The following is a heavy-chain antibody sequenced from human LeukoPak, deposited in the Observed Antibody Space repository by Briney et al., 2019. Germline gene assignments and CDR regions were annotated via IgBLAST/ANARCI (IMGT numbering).Heavy chain of an antibody. Sequence: SETLSLTCAVYGGSFSGYYWSWIRQPPGKGLEWIGEINHSGSTNYNPSLKSRVTISVDTSKNQFSLKLSSVTAADTAVYYCARDKQPFDPWGQGTLVTISS. CDR3: ARDKQPFDP. CDR1: GGSFSGYY. V-gene: IGHV4-34*01. D-gene: IGHD6-13*01. J-gene: IGHJ5*02. CDR2: INHSGST.